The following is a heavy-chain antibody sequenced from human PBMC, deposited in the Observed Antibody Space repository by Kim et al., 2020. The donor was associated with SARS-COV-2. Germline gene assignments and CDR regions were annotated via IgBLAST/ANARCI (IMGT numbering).Heavy chain of an antibody. V-gene: IGHV1-2*06. CDR1: GYTFTGYY. CDR2: INPNNGDT. J-gene: IGHJ4*02. CDR3: ARALVTGDEFDY. Sequence: ASVKVSCKASGYTFTGYYMHWVRQAPGQGLGWMGRINPNNGDTKYAQKFQGRVTMTRDRSINTAYMELSSLRSDDTAVYYCARALVTGDEFDYWGQGTLVTVSS. D-gene: IGHD7-27*01.